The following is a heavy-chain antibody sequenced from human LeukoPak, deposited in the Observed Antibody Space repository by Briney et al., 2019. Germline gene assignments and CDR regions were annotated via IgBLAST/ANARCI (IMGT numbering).Heavy chain of an antibody. Sequence: PGGSLRLSCAASGFTFSSYAMSWVRQAPGKGLEWVSAISGSGGSTYYADSVKGRFTISRDNAKNSLYLQMNSLRAEDTALYYCAKDITLGYTTKSFDYWGQGTLVTVSS. CDR3: AKDITLGYTTKSFDY. J-gene: IGHJ4*02. D-gene: IGHD3-16*02. V-gene: IGHV3-23*01. CDR1: GFTFSSYA. CDR2: ISGSGGST.